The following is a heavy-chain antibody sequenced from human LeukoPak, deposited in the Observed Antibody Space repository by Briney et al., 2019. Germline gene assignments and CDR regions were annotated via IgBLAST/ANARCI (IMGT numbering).Heavy chain of an antibody. CDR1: GLTLSDYW. CDR2: IKNDGSET. CDR3: MGGMGWLSDY. Sequence: GGSLRLSCEGSGLTLSDYWMNWVRQAPGKGPEWVANIKNDGSETNYVDSVKGRFTISRDNARNSLYLQMNSLRAEDTAVYYCMGGMGWLSDYWGRGTLVTVSS. J-gene: IGHJ4*02. D-gene: IGHD6-19*01. V-gene: IGHV3-7*01.